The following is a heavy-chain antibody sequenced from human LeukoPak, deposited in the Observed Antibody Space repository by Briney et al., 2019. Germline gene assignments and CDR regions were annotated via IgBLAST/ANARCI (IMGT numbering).Heavy chain of an antibody. J-gene: IGHJ4*02. CDR3: ARREVGATLGD. CDR2: ISSGSSYI. CDR1: GFTFSTYS. Sequence: GGSLRLSCAASGFTFSTYSMDLVRQAPGKGLEWVSSISSGSSYIYYADSVEGRFTISRDNAKNSLYLQMNSLRAEDTAVYYCARREVGATLGDWGQGTLVTVSS. D-gene: IGHD1-26*01. V-gene: IGHV3-21*01.